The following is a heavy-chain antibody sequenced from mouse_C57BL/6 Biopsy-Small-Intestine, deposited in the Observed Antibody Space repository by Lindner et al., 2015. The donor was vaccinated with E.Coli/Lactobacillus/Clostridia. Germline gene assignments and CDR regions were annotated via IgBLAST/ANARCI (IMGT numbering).Heavy chain of an antibody. CDR2: IIPIFGTA. D-gene: IGHD6-1*01. Sequence: SVKVSCKASGGTFSSYATSWVRQAPGQGLEWMGGIIPIFGTANYAQKFQGRVTITADESTSTAYMELSSLRSEDTAVYYCASDGGVIVLAQLYYYYMDVWGKGTTVTVSS. CDR3: ASDGGVIVLAQLYYYYMDV. CDR1: GGTFSSYA. J-gene: IGHJ1*03. V-gene: IGHV1-81*01.